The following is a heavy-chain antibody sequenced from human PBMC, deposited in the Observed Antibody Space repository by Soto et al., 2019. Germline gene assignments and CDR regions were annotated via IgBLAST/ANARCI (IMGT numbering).Heavy chain of an antibody. J-gene: IGHJ4*02. Sequence: ESGPTLVNPTQTLTLTCTFSGFSLSTSGMCVSWIRQPPGKALEWLARIDWDDDKYYSTSMKTRLTISMDTSKNQVVLTMTNMDPVDSATYYCARTFGYSSGRPGDIDYWGQGTLVTVSS. CDR3: ARTFGYSSGRPGDIDY. CDR2: IDWDDDK. D-gene: IGHD6-19*01. CDR1: GFSLSTSGMC. V-gene: IGHV2-70*11.